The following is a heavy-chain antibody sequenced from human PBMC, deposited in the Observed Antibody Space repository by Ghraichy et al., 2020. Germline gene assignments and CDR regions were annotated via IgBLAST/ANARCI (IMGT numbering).Heavy chain of an antibody. CDR3: ARSYDFFTYYGMDV. J-gene: IGHJ6*02. CDR2: ISSSSSTI. CDR1: GFTFSSYS. Sequence: GGSLRLSCAASGFTFSSYSMNWVRQAPGLGLEWVSYISSSSSTIYYADSVKGRFTISRDNAKNSLYLQMNSLRDEDTAVYYCARSYDFFTYYGMDVWGQGTTATVSS. D-gene: IGHD3-3*01. V-gene: IGHV3-48*02.